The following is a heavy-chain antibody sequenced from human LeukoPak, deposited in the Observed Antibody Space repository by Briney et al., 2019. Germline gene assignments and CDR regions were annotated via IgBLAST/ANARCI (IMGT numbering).Heavy chain of an antibody. CDR2: IYYSGTT. Sequence: SETLSLACTVSGDSISSSSYYWGWIRQPPGKGLEWIGRIYYSGTTYYNPSLKSRFTISVDTSKSQFSLKLSCVTAADTAVYYCARNLVGDIVVVPAAILGWFDPWGEGTLVTVSS. D-gene: IGHD2-2*02. CDR1: GDSISSSSYY. V-gene: IGHV4-39*01. CDR3: ARNLVGDIVVVPAAILGWFDP. J-gene: IGHJ5*02.